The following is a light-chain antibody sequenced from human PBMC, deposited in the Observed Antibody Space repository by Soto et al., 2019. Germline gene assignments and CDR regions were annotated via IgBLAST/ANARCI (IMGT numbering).Light chain of an antibody. CDR3: QKLNSYPF. J-gene: IGKJ3*01. CDR2: AAS. CDR1: QGISSY. Sequence: DIQLTQSPSFLSASVGDRVTITCRASQGISSYLAWYQQKPGKAPKLLIYAASTLQSGGPSRFSGSGSGTEFTLTISSLQPEDFATYYCQKLNSYPFFGPGTKVDIK. V-gene: IGKV1-9*01.